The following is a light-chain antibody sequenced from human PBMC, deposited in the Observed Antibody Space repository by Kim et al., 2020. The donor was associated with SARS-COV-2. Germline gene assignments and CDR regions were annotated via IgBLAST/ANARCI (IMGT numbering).Light chain of an antibody. CDR2: QDS. Sequence: SVSPRQTASITCSVDKLGDKYACWYQQKPGQSPVLVIYQDSKRPSGIPERFSGSNSGNTATLTFSGTQAMDEADYYCQAWDSSTGVFGGGTQLTVL. CDR3: QAWDSSTGV. V-gene: IGLV3-1*01. J-gene: IGLJ3*02. CDR1: KLGDKY.